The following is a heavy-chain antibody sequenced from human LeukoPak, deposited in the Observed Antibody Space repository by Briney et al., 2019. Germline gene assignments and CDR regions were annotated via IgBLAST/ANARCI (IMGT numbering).Heavy chain of an antibody. Sequence: KPSETLSLTCSVSGGSIKTYYWNWLRQPPGKGLEWIANMYYSGITSYNPSLRGRVTMSVDTSRNQVSLNLNSVSAADTAVYYCAASGGYSSSWSLWGQGTLVTVSS. CDR1: GGSIKTYY. V-gene: IGHV4-59*01. J-gene: IGHJ4*02. D-gene: IGHD6-13*01. CDR2: MYYSGIT. CDR3: AASGGYSSSWSL.